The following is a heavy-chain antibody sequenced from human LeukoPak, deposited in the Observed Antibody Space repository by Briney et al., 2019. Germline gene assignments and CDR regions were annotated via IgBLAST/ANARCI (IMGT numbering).Heavy chain of an antibody. J-gene: IGHJ6*03. Sequence: SETLSLTCTVSGGSVNEYFWSWIRQPPGRGLEWIGYVYSDGIADYSPSLKGRATISVDSSKNQVSLSLRSATAADTAVYYCAREIVLCMFNHASPYYMDVWGRGTTVVVSS. CDR3: AREIVLCMFNHASPYYMDV. CDR2: VYSDGIA. D-gene: IGHD1-14*01. CDR1: GGSVNEYF. V-gene: IGHV4-59*02.